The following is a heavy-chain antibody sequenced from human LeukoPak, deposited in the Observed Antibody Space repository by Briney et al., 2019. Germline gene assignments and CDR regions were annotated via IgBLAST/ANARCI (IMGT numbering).Heavy chain of an antibody. D-gene: IGHD2-2*01. J-gene: IGHJ5*02. CDR1: RFTFSSYA. CDR2: ISGGGGGST. V-gene: IGHV3-23*01. Sequence: PGGSLRLSCAASRFTFSSYAMSWVRQAPGKGLEWVSTISGGGGGSTYYADSVKGRFTISRDNSKNTLYLKMNSLRADDTAVYYCARSPTAINGYFDPWGQGTLVTVSS. CDR3: ARSPTAINGYFDP.